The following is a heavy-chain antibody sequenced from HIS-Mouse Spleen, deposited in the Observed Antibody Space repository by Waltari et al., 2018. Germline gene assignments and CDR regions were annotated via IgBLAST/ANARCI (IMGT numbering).Heavy chain of an antibody. V-gene: IGHV4-39*07. D-gene: IGHD6-13*01. CDR3: AREIPYSSSWYDWYFDL. CDR1: VGTIRSSSYY. J-gene: IGHJ2*01. Sequence: QLQLQESGPGPVKPSETLSLTCTIPVGTIRSSSYYRGWIRQPPGKGLEWIGSIYYSGSTYYNPSLKSRVTISVDTSKNQFSLKLSSVTAADTAVYYCAREIPYSSSWYDWYFDLWGRGTLVTVSS. CDR2: IYYSGST.